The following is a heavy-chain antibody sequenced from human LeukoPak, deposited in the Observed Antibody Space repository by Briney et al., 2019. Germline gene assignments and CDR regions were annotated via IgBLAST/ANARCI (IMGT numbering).Heavy chain of an antibody. CDR3: ARSGYDYDSLDY. Sequence: SESLSLTCTVSGGSISSYYWSWIRQPPGKGLEWIGYIYYTGSTNYNPSLKRRVAISIGTSKNQSALKLSSVTAADAAVDYCARSGYDYDSLDYWGQGTLVTVSS. CDR2: IYYTGST. CDR1: GGSISSYY. J-gene: IGHJ4*02. D-gene: IGHD3-22*01. V-gene: IGHV4-59*08.